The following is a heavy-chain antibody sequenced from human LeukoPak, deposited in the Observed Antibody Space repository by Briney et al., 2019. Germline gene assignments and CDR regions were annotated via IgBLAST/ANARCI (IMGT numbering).Heavy chain of an antibody. CDR1: GFTVSSNY. D-gene: IGHD2-21*01. CDR3: SKGNGPILMASTSFDY. Sequence: GGSLRLSCAASGFTVSSNYMSWVRQAPGKGLEWVAVISYDENNKDYADSVRGRFTISRDNFKNTLDLQMNSLRVEDTAVYYCSKGNGPILMASTSFDYWGQGTLVTVSS. CDR2: ISYDENNK. J-gene: IGHJ4*02. V-gene: IGHV3-30*18.